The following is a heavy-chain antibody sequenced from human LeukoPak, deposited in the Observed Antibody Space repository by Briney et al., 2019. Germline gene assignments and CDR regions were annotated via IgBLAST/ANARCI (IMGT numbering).Heavy chain of an antibody. V-gene: IGHV1-69*05. CDR3: ARDRMAWCYGHFRYPEAFDI. J-gene: IGHJ3*02. D-gene: IGHD4/OR15-4a*01. CDR1: GGTFSSYA. Sequence: SVKVSCKASGGTFSSYAISWVRQAPGQGLEWMGGIIPIFGTANYAQKFQGRVTITTDESTSTAYMELSSLRSEDTAVYYCARDRMAWCYGHFRYPEAFDIWGQGTMVTVSS. CDR2: IIPIFGTA.